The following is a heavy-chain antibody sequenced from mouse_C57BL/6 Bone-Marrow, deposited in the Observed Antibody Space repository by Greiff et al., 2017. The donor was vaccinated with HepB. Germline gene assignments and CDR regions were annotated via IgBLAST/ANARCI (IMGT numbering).Heavy chain of an antibody. CDR3: ARGGPTIVTTWYFDV. J-gene: IGHJ1*03. Sequence: EVQLVESGGGLVQPKGSLKLSCAASGFSFNTYAMNWVRQAPGKGLEWVARIRSKSNNYATYYADSVKDRFTISRDDSESMLYLQMNNLKTEDTAMYYCARGGPTIVTTWYFDVWGTGTTVTVSS. CDR2: IRSKSNNYAT. V-gene: IGHV10-1*01. D-gene: IGHD2-5*01. CDR1: GFSFNTYA.